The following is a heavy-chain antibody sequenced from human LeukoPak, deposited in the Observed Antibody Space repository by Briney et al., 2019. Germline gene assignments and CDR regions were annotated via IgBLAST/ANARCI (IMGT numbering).Heavy chain of an antibody. V-gene: IGHV1-46*01. CDR1: GYTFTGYY. D-gene: IGHD1-26*01. J-gene: IGHJ5*02. CDR2: INPGGGST. Sequence: ASVKVSCKASGYTFTGYYIHWVRQAPGQGLECMGIINPGGGSTSYAQKFQGRVTMTRDMSTSTVYMELSSLRSEDTAVYYCARGGVGATTYVWFDPWGQGTLVTVSS. CDR3: ARGGVGATTYVWFDP.